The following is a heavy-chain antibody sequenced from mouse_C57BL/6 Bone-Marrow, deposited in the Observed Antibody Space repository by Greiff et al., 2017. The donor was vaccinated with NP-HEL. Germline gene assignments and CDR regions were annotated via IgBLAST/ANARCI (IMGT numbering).Heavy chain of an antibody. Sequence: QVQLKESGAELVKPGASVKLSCKASGYTFTEYTIHWVKQRSGQGLEWIGWFYPGSGSIKYNEKFKDKATLTADKSSSTVYMELSRLTSEDSAVYCCARHVYYSSPFAYWGQGTLVTVSA. CDR3: ARHVYYSSPFAY. J-gene: IGHJ3*01. D-gene: IGHD2-5*01. V-gene: IGHV1-62-2*01. CDR1: GYTFTEYT. CDR2: FYPGSGSI.